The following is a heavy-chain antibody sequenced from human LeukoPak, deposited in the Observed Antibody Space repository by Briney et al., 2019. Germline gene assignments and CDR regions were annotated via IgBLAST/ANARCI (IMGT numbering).Heavy chain of an antibody. V-gene: IGHV3-21*01. Sequence: GGSLRLACAASGFTFSSYSMNWVRQAPGKGLEWVSSISSSNNYIYYADSLKGRFTISRDNAENSLYLQMNSLRAEDTAVYYCARDFNTNFDYWGQGTLVTVSS. J-gene: IGHJ4*02. CDR2: ISSSNNYI. CDR1: GFTFSSYS. CDR3: ARDFNTNFDY.